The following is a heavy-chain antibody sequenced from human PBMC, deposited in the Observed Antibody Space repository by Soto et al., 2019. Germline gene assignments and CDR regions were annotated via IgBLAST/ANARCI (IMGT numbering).Heavy chain of an antibody. CDR2: INHSGST. D-gene: IGHD3-22*01. J-gene: IGHJ3*02. V-gene: IGHV4-34*01. Sequence: QVHLQQWGAGLLKPSETLSLTCAVFGGSFSGYYWNWVRQAPGKGLEWIGEINHSGSTNYYWSLXSRAPLSVDTXXNXFXXKLSSVTAADTAVYYCARSRYYDSSGFRALDAFDIWGQGTMVTVSS. CDR1: GGSFSGYY. CDR3: ARSRYYDSSGFRALDAFDI.